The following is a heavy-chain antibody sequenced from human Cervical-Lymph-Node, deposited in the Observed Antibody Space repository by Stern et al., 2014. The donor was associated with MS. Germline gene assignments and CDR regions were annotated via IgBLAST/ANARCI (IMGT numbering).Heavy chain of an antibody. D-gene: IGHD6-13*01. Sequence: VQLVESGPGLVKPSQTLSLTCTVSGGSISSGGYYLSWIRQHPWKGLVWIGDIYFSGSTYSNPSHKSRVTISVDTSKNQFSLKLISVTAADTAVYYCARVDSSSWDFDYWGQGTLVTVSS. V-gene: IGHV4-31*03. J-gene: IGHJ4*02. CDR1: GGSISSGGYY. CDR2: IYFSGST. CDR3: ARVDSSSWDFDY.